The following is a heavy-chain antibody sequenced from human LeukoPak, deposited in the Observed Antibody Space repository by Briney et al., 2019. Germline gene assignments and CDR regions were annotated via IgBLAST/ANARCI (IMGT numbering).Heavy chain of an antibody. CDR2: IGGSGAGT. V-gene: IGHV3-23*01. J-gene: IGHJ4*02. D-gene: IGHD6-6*01. CDR1: GFAFGNFA. Sequence: GGSLRLSCEVSGFAFGNFAMSWVRQAPGKRLEWVSGIGGSGAGTYYGDSVKGRFTISRDNSKNTLWLQMNSLRAEDMALYYCAKGASGSSVLFDYWGQGTLVTVSS. CDR3: AKGASGSSVLFDY.